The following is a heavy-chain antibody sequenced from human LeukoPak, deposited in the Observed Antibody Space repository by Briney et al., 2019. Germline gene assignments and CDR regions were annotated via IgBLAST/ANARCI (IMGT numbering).Heavy chain of an antibody. V-gene: IGHV1-46*01. D-gene: IGHD3-10*01. CDR1: GYTFTSYY. J-gene: IGHJ5*02. CDR3: ARDSYGSGSYYNRRFGNWFDP. Sequence: ASVKVSCKASGYTFTSYYMHWVRQAPGQGLEWMGIINPSGGSTSYAQKFQGRVTMTRDMSTSTVYMELSSLRSEDTAVYYCARDSYGSGSYYNRRFGNWFDPWGQGTLVTVSS. CDR2: INPSGGST.